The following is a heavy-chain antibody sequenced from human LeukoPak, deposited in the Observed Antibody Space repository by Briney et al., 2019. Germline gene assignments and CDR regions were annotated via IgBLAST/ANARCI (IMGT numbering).Heavy chain of an antibody. CDR3: ARRGIAAAGWTFDY. D-gene: IGHD6-13*01. V-gene: IGHV3-21*01. CDR2: ISSSSSYI. CDR1: GFTFSSYS. Sequence: GGSLSLSCAASGFTFSSYSMNWVRQAPGKGLEWVSSISSSSSYIYYADSVKGRFTISRDNAKNSLYLQMNSLRAEDTAVYYCARRGIAAAGWTFDYWGQGTLVTVSS. J-gene: IGHJ4*02.